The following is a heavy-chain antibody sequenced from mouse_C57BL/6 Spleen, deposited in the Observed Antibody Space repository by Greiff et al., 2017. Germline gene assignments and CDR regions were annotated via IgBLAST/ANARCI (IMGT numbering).Heavy chain of an antibody. V-gene: IGHV1-81*01. CDR3: AREDGSSYLFAY. J-gene: IGHJ3*01. Sequence: VQLQQSGAELARPGASVKLSCKASGYTFTSYGISWVKQRTGQGLEWIGEIYPRSGNTYYNEKFKGKATLTADKSSSTAYMELRSLTSEDSADYFCAREDGSSYLFAYWGQGTLVTVSA. D-gene: IGHD1-1*01. CDR1: GYTFTSYG. CDR2: IYPRSGNT.